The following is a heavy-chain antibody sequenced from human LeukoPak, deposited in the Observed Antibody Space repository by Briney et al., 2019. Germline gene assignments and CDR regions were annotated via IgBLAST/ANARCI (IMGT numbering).Heavy chain of an antibody. CDR1: GYTFTSYG. V-gene: IGHV1-18*01. CDR2: ISAYIGNT. J-gene: IGHJ6*02. Sequence: ASVKVSCKASGYTFTSYGISWVRQAPAQGLKWMGWISAYIGNTNYAQKLQGRVTMTTDTSTSTAYMELRSLRSDDTAVYYCARDRKINDFWSGYYYYGMDVWGQGTTVTVSS. D-gene: IGHD3-3*01. CDR3: ARDRKINDFWSGYYYYGMDV.